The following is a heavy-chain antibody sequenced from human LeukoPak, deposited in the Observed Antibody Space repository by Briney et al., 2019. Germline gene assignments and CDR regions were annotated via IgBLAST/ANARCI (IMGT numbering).Heavy chain of an antibody. J-gene: IGHJ4*02. Sequence: SETLSLTCAVSGGSISSSNWWSWARPPPRKGLEWIGEIYHSGSTNYNPSLKSRVTISVDRSKNQFSLNLRSVTAADTAVYYCARKVGASYFYYWGQGTLVTVSS. D-gene: IGHD1-26*01. CDR3: ARKVGASYFYY. CDR1: GGSISSSNW. V-gene: IGHV4-4*02. CDR2: IYHSGST.